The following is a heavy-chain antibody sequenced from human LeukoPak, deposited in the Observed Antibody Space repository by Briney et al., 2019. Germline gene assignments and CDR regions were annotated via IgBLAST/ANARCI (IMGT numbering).Heavy chain of an antibody. CDR1: GFTFSSYA. D-gene: IGHD3-10*01. V-gene: IGHV3-23*01. J-gene: IGHJ4*02. CDR3: AKVRAMVRGVPYFDN. Sequence: GGSLRLSCAASGFTFSSYAMSWVRQAPGKGLEWVSAISGSGGSTYYADSVKGRFTTSRDNSKNTLYLQMNSLRAEDTAVYYCAKVRAMVRGVPYFDNWGQGTLVTVSS. CDR2: ISGSGGST.